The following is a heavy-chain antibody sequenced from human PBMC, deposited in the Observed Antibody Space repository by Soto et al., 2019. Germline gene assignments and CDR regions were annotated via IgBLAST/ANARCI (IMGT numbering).Heavy chain of an antibody. V-gene: IGHV3-30*03. D-gene: IGHD3-10*01. J-gene: IGHJ4*02. CDR3: ARGSKDSYPGSRIFDF. CDR1: AFTFSSYG. CDR2: ISNDGSNK. Sequence: LVDSGGGVVQPGRSLRLSCAASAFTFSSYGIHWVRLAPGKGLEWVAAISNDGSNKYYADSVKGRFTISRDNSKKTLYLQMSSLRADDSAVYFCARGSKDSYPGSRIFDFWGRGTLVTVSS.